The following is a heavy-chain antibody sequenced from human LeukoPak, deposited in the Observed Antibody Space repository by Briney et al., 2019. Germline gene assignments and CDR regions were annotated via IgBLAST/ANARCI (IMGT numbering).Heavy chain of an antibody. Sequence: SETLSLTCTVSGGSISSYYWSWIRQPAGKGLEWIGRIYTSGSTTYNPSLKSRVTTSVDTSKNQFSLKLSSVTAADTAVYYCARDRGDGYNSGYFEYWGQGTLVTVSS. D-gene: IGHD5-24*01. CDR3: ARDRGDGYNSGYFEY. J-gene: IGHJ4*02. CDR2: IYTSGST. V-gene: IGHV4-4*07. CDR1: GGSISSYY.